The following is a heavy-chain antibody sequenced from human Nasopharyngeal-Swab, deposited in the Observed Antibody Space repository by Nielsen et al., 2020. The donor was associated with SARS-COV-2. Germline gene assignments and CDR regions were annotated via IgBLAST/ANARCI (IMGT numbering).Heavy chain of an antibody. J-gene: IGHJ4*02. V-gene: IGHV3-21*01. Sequence: GESLKISCAAYGFAFSAYAMHWVRPAPGKGLDGVSSISGSGSSRYYAASLEGRFTISRDNAQNSLFLQINSLTAEDTAFYFCVRGDRRDYWGLGTLVTVSS. CDR3: VRGDRRDY. CDR1: GFAFSAYA. CDR2: ISGSGSSR.